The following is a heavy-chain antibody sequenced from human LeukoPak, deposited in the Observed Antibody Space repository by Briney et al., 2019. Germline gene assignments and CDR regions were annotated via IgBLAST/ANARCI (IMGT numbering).Heavy chain of an antibody. CDR3: ARVSDISVAAYFDY. D-gene: IGHD6-19*01. CDR2: IYTSGST. Sequence: PSETLSLTCTVSGGSIGSYYWSWIRLPAGKGLEWIGRIYTSGSTNYNPSLKSRVTMSVDTSKNQFSLKLSSVTAADTALYYCARVSDISVAAYFDYWGQGTLVTVSS. V-gene: IGHV4-4*07. CDR1: GGSIGSYY. J-gene: IGHJ4*02.